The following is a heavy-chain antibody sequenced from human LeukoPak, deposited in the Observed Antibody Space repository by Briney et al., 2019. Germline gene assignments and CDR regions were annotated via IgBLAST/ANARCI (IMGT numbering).Heavy chain of an antibody. CDR3: ARDLYSYGLYDY. V-gene: IGHV3-33*01. Sequence: PGGSLRLSCATSGFPFTTYGVHWVRQAPGKGLEWVAVIWYDGSNKYYADSVKGRFTISRDNSKNTLYLQMNSLRAEDTAVYYCARDLYSYGLYDYWGQGTLVTVSS. J-gene: IGHJ4*02. CDR1: GFPFTTYG. D-gene: IGHD5-18*01. CDR2: IWYDGSNK.